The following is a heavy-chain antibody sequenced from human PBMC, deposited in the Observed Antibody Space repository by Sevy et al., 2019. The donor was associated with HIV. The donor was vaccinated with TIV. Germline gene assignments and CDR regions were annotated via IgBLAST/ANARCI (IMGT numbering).Heavy chain of an antibody. Sequence: GESLKISCAASGFTFNTYSMNWVRQAPGKGLEWVSSITSSSSSIYYADSVKGRFTISRDNAKNSLYLQMNSLRAEDTAVYYCARYKGYDPNCFDPWGQGTLVTVSS. J-gene: IGHJ5*02. CDR2: ITSSSSSI. CDR1: GFTFNTYS. CDR3: ARYKGYDPNCFDP. V-gene: IGHV3-21*01. D-gene: IGHD5-12*01.